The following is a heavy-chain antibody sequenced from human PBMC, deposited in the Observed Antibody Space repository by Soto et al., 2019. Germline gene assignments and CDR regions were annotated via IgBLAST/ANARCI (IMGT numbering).Heavy chain of an antibody. V-gene: IGHV4-4*07. CDR1: GGSINSYD. CDR2: SYTSGST. J-gene: IGHJ6*02. D-gene: IGHD3-3*01. CDR3: ARDSDDFWSGSHYYYYGMDV. Sequence: KPXESLSLTGTVSGGSINSYDWSWIRQPAGKGLDWIGLSYTSGSTNDNPSLKSRVTMSVDTSKNQFSRKLSSVTAADTAVYYCARDSDDFWSGSHYYYYGMDVWGQGTTVTVSS.